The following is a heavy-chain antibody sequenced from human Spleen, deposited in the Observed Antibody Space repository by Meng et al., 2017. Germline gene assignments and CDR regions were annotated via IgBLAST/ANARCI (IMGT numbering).Heavy chain of an antibody. CDR1: GDSISSSSSY. V-gene: IGHV4-39*07. Sequence: SETLSLTCTVSGDSISSSSSYWGWIRQPPGKGLEWIGSIYYSGTTFYNPSLQSRVTISVDTSKNQFSLQLSSVTAADTAVYYCANWGDYGDYASWGQGTLVTVSS. J-gene: IGHJ1*01. CDR3: ANWGDYGDYAS. D-gene: IGHD4-17*01. CDR2: IYYSGTT.